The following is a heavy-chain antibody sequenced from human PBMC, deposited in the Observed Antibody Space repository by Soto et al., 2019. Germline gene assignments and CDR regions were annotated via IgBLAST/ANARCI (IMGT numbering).Heavy chain of an antibody. Sequence: QVQMVQSGAEVKKPGASVKVSCKVSGYTLTELSIHWVRQPPGKGLEWMGGFDPEDIKTIYAQKFQGRVTMTEDRSTDTAYMELSSLRSEDTAVYYCATLADYFGSGSFPSYFASWGQGTLVTVSS. CDR2: FDPEDIKT. J-gene: IGHJ4*02. D-gene: IGHD3-10*01. V-gene: IGHV1-24*01. CDR3: ATLADYFGSGSFPSYFAS. CDR1: GYTLTELS.